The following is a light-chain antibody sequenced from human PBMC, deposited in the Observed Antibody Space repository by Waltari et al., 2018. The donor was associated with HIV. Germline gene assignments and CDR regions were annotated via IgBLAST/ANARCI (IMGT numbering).Light chain of an antibody. Sequence: QSALTQPRPVSGSPGQSVTISCTGTSSAVGGYNSVSWYQQHPGKAPKLMIDDVSTRPSVAADRFSGSKSGNTASPTISVLQAEDAADYYCCSYAGSYTYAFGTGTKVTVL. CDR3: CSYAGSYTYA. CDR1: SSAVGGYNS. J-gene: IGLJ1*01. CDR2: DVS. V-gene: IGLV2-11*01.